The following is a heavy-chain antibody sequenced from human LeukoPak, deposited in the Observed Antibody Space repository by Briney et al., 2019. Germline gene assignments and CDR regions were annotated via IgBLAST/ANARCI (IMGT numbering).Heavy chain of an antibody. CDR2: VYTDGST. CDR3: AKESVAVIDWWDYYYYGMDV. Sequence: GGSLRLSCAASGFTFSNYFMSWVRQVSGKGLDWVSIVYTDGSTYYADSVKGRFTISRDNSKNTLYLQMNSLRAEDTAVYYCAKESVAVIDWWDYYYYGMDVWGQGTTVTVSS. J-gene: IGHJ6*02. V-gene: IGHV3-53*01. CDR1: GFTFSNYF. D-gene: IGHD3-9*01.